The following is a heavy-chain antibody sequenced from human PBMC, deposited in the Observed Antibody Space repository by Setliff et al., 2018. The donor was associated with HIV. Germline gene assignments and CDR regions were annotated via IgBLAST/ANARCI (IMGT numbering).Heavy chain of an antibody. CDR1: GYTFTGFY. J-gene: IGHJ3*02. D-gene: IGHD2-21*01. Sequence: GASVKVSCKASGYTFTGFYMHWVRQAPGQGLEWMGRINPNSGDTNYAQKFQGRVTMTRDKSISTAYMELSRLRSDDTAVYYCARVLHCGGDCYTDAFDIWGQGTMVTVSS. CDR2: INPNSGDT. V-gene: IGHV1-2*06. CDR3: ARVLHCGGDCYTDAFDI.